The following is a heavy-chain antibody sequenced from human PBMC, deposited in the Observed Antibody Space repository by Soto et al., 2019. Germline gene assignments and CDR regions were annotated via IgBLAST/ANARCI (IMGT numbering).Heavy chain of an antibody. CDR2: INHSGST. CDR1: GGSFSGYY. D-gene: IGHD3-9*01. Sequence: SETLSLTCAVYGGSFSGYYWSWIRQPPGKGLEWIGEINHSGSTNYNPSLKSRVTISVDTSKNQFSLKLSSVTAADTAVYYCARGRQEHYEILTGYSSVVRMDVWGQGTTVTVSS. V-gene: IGHV4-34*01. CDR3: ARGRQEHYEILTGYSSVVRMDV. J-gene: IGHJ6*02.